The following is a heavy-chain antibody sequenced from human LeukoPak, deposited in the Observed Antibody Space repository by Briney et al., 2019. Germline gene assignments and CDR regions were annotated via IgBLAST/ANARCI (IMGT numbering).Heavy chain of an antibody. V-gene: IGHV1-2*02. CDR3: ARGGRIAAAGTGQGAGY. Sequence: ASVKVSCKASGYTFTGYYMHWVRQAPGQGPEWMGWINPNSGGTNYAQKFQGRVTMTRDTSISTAYMELSRLRSDDTAVYYCARGGRIAAAGTGQGAGYWGQGTLVTVSS. CDR1: GYTFTGYY. J-gene: IGHJ4*02. D-gene: IGHD6-13*01. CDR2: INPNSGGT.